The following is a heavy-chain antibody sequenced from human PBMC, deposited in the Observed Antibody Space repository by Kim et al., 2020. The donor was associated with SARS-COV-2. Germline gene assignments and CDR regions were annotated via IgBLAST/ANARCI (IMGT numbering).Heavy chain of an antibody. CDR1: GFTFSSYS. V-gene: IGHV3-21*01. Sequence: GGSLRLSCAASGFTFSSYSMNWVRQAPGKGLEWVSSISSSSSYIYYADSVKGRFTISRDNAKNSLYLQMNSLRAEDTAVYYCVSAMTTVVTPSAAFDIWGQGTMVTVSS. J-gene: IGHJ3*02. D-gene: IGHD4-17*01. CDR2: ISSSSSYI. CDR3: VSAMTTVVTPSAAFDI.